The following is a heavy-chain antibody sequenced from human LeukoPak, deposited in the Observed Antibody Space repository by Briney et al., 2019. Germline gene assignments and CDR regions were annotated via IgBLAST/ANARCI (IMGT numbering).Heavy chain of an antibody. V-gene: IGHV3-23*01. CDR3: AKDLAAVAGHYFDY. Sequence: GGSLRLSCAASGFTFSSTSMSWVRQAPGKGLEWVSAISGSGGSTYYADSVKGRFTISRDNSKNTLYLQMNSLRAEDTAVYYCAKDLAAVAGHYFDYWGQGTLVTVSS. CDR2: ISGSGGST. CDR1: GFTFSSTS. J-gene: IGHJ4*02. D-gene: IGHD6-19*01.